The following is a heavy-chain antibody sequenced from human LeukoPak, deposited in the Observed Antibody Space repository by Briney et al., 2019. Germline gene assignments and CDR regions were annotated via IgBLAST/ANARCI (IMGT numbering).Heavy chain of an antibody. CDR3: ARDLWYSSGWYHNYYYYMDV. J-gene: IGHJ6*03. D-gene: IGHD6-19*01. CDR2: IKQDGSEK. Sequence: GGSLRLSCAASGFTFSSYWMSWVRQAPGKGLEWVANIKQDGSEKYYVDSVKGRFTISRDNAKNSLYLQMNSLRAEDTAVYYCARDLWYSSGWYHNYYYYMDVWGKGTTVTVSS. CDR1: GFTFSSYW. V-gene: IGHV3-7*01.